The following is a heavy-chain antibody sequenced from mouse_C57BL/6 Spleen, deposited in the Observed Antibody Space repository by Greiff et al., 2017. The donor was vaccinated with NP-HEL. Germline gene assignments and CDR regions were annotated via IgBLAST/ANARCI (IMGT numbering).Heavy chain of an antibody. CDR3: ARGDF. J-gene: IGHJ2*01. Sequence: VQLKESGPGLVKPSQSLSLTCSVTGYSITSGYYWNWIRQFPGNKLEWMGYISYAGSNNYNPSLKNRISITRDTSKNQFFLKLNSVTTEDTATYYCARGDFWGQGTTLTVSS. CDR2: ISYAGSN. CDR1: GYSITSGYY. V-gene: IGHV3-6*01.